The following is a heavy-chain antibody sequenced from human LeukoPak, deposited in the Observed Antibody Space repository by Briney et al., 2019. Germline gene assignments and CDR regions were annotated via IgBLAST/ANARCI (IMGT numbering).Heavy chain of an antibody. CDR3: ARVVSYYDSLSPGNY. D-gene: IGHD3-22*01. J-gene: IGHJ4*02. CDR1: GYTFTSYG. V-gene: IGHV1-18*01. CDR2: ISAYNGNT. Sequence: WTSVKVSCKASGYTFTSYGISWVRQAPGQGLEWMGWISAYNGNTNYAQKLQGRVTMTTDTPTSTAYMELRSLRSDDTAVYYCARVVSYYDSLSPGNYWGQGTLVTVSS.